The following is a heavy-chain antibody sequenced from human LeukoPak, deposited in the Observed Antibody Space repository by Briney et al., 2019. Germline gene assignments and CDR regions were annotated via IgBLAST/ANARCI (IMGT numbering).Heavy chain of an antibody. J-gene: IGHJ4*02. CDR2: ISETGRST. V-gene: IGHV3-23*01. CDR3: AKDRGYSYGISKY. D-gene: IGHD5-18*01. CDR1: GFTFSTFA. Sequence: HPGGSLRLSCVASGFTFSTFAMNWVRQAPGKGLEWVSTISETGRSTYYADSVKGQFTISRDNSKNTLYLQMNSLRAEDTAVYYCAKDRGYSYGISKYWGQGTLVTVSS.